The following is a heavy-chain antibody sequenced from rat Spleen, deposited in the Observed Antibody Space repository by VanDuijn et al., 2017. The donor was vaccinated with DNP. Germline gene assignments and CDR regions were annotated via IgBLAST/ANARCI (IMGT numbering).Heavy chain of an antibody. J-gene: IGHJ3*01. D-gene: IGHD4-2*01. Sequence: QVQLKESGPGLVQPSQILSLTCTVSGFSLISYDIHWVRQPPGRGLEWLGVIWNNGNTHYNPAPKSRLSISRDNSKSQVFLKMNSLQTEDTAIYFCTGRGGFAYWGQGTLVTVSS. CDR2: IWNNGNT. V-gene: IGHV2-13*01. CDR1: GFSLISYD. CDR3: TGRGGFAY.